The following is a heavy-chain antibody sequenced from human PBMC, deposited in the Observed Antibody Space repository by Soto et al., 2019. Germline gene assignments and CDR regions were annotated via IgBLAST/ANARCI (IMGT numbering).Heavy chain of an antibody. J-gene: IGHJ5*02. CDR1: GGSISSGGYY. V-gene: IGHV4-31*03. CDR3: AREFGELHSRGWFDP. Sequence: SETLSLTCTVSGGSISSGGYYWSWIRQHPGKGLEWIGYIYYSGSTYYNPSLKSRVTLSVDTFKNQFSLKLSSVTAADTAVYYCAREFGELHSRGWFDPWGQGTLVTVSS. D-gene: IGHD1-7*01. CDR2: IYYSGST.